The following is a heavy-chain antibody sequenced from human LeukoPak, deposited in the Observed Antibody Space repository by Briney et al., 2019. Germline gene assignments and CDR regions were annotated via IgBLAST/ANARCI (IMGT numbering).Heavy chain of an antibody. Sequence: GRSLRLSCPASGFTVRNNSMSSVRQTPGTGLESLSLIYSDDSTSYTDSVRGRFTISRDNSKNTLYLHMNGLRAEGTAVYYCSRARGGDGLPFDYWGQGTLVTVSS. CDR2: IYSDDST. J-gene: IGHJ4*02. D-gene: IGHD3-16*01. V-gene: IGHV3-53*01. CDR3: SRARGGDGLPFDY. CDR1: GFTVRNNS.